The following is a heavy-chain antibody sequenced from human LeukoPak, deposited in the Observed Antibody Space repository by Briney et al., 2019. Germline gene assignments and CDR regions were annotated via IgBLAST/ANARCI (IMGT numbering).Heavy chain of an antibody. CDR3: ARAYSSSWYYFQH. CDR1: GFTFSSYE. V-gene: IGHV3-48*03. CDR2: ISSSGSTI. J-gene: IGHJ1*01. Sequence: GGSLRLSCAVSGFTFSSYEMNWVGQAPGKGLEWVSYISSSGSTIYYADSVKGRFTISRDNAKNSLYLQMNSLRAEDTAVYCCARAYSSSWYYFQHWGQGTLVTVSS. D-gene: IGHD6-13*01.